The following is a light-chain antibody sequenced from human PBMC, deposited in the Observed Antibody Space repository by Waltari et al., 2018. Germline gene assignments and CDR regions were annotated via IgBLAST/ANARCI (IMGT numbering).Light chain of an antibody. CDR2: DAS. CDR3: QQRSNWPLT. Sequence: ELVLTQSPATLSLSPGERDTLSCRASQSVSSYLAWYQQKPGQAPRLLIYDASNRATGIPARFSGSGSGTDFTLTISSLGPEDFAVYYCQQRSNWPLTFGGGTKVEIK. V-gene: IGKV3-11*01. J-gene: IGKJ4*01. CDR1: QSVSSY.